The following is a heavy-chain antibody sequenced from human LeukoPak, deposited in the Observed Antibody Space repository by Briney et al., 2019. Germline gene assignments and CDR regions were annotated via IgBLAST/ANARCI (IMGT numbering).Heavy chain of an antibody. J-gene: IGHJ3*02. CDR1: GYSISSGYY. Sequence: PSETLSLTCAVSGYSISSGYYWGWIRQPPGKGLEWIGSIYHSGSTYYNPSLKSRVTISVDTSKNQFSLKLSSVTAADTAVYYCARHGYSSGYGAFDIWGQGTMVTVSS. CDR2: IYHSGST. V-gene: IGHV4-38-2*01. CDR3: ARHGYSSGYGAFDI. D-gene: IGHD6-25*01.